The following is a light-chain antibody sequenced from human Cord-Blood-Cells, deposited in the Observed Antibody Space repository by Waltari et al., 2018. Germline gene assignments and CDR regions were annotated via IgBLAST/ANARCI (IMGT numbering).Light chain of an antibody. CDR1: QSLLHSNGYNY. CDR3: MQALQTPLT. V-gene: IGKV2-28*01. Sequence: DIVMTQSPLSLPVTPGEPASISCRSSQSLLHSNGYNYMDWYLQKPGQAPPLLIYLGSNRASGVPDRFSGSGSGTDFTLKISRVEAEDVAVYYCMQALQTPLTFGGGTKVEIK. J-gene: IGKJ4*01. CDR2: LGS.